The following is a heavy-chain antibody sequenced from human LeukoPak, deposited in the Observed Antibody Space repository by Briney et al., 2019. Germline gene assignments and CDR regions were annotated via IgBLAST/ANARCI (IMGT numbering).Heavy chain of an antibody. CDR2: ISSSSSTI. J-gene: IGHJ4*02. Sequence: GGSLRLSCAASGFTFSSYSMNWVRQAPGKGREWGSYISSSSSTIYYADSVKGRFTISRDNAKNSLYLQMNSLRAEDTAVYYCARDGVTVTTVPFDYWGQGTLVTVSS. V-gene: IGHV3-48*01. CDR1: GFTFSSYS. CDR3: ARDGVTVTTVPFDY. D-gene: IGHD4-17*01.